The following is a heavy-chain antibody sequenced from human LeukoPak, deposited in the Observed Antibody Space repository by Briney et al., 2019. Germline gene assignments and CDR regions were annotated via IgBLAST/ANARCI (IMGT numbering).Heavy chain of an antibody. CDR3: ARGQLGATVY. CDR2: IKEDGSEK. Sequence: PGGSLRLSCVASGFTFSSYWMSWVRQAPGKGLEWVANIKEDGSEKYYVDSVKGRFSISRDNAKNSLHLRMNSLRAEDTAVYYCARGQLGATVYWGQGTLVTVSS. D-gene: IGHD1-26*01. CDR1: GFTFSSYW. J-gene: IGHJ4*02. V-gene: IGHV3-7*01.